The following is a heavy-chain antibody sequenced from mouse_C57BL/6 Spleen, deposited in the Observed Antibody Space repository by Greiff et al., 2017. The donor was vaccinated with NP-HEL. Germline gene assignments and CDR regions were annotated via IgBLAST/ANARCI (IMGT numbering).Heavy chain of an antibody. D-gene: IGHD1-1*01. CDR2: IYPGSGNT. CDR1: GYSFTSYY. J-gene: IGHJ4*01. Sequence: QVHVKQSGPELVKPGASVKISCKASGYSFTSYYIHWVKQRPGQGLEWIGWIYPGSGNTKYNEKFKGKATLTADTSSSTAYMQLSSLTSEDSAVYYCASSFITTVVANDYAMDYWGQGTSVTVSS. V-gene: IGHV1-66*01. CDR3: ASSFITTVVANDYAMDY.